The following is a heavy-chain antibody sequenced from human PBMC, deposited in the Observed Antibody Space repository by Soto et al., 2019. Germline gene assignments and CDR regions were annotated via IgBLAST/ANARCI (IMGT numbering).Heavy chain of an antibody. CDR1: GGSFSGYY. Sequence: QVQLQQWGAGLLKPSETLSLTCAVYGGSFSGYYWSWIRQPPGQGLEWIGEINHSGSTNYNPSLKSRVTISVDTSKNQFSLKLSSVTAADTAVYYCARGKGSGYGRYYGMDVWGQGTTVTVSS. CDR2: INHSGST. D-gene: IGHD5-12*01. J-gene: IGHJ6*02. V-gene: IGHV4-34*01. CDR3: ARGKGSGYGRYYGMDV.